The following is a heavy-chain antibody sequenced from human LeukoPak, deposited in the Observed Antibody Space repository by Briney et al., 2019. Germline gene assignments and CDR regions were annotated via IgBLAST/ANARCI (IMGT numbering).Heavy chain of an antibody. CDR3: AKDRGMEVVVVAATFDY. CDR1: GFTFSSYG. CDR2: ISGSGGST. D-gene: IGHD2-15*01. J-gene: IGHJ4*02. V-gene: IGHV3-23*01. Sequence: PGGTLRLSCAASGFTFSSYGMSWVRQAPGPGLEWVSVISGSGGSTYYADSVKGRFTISRDNSKNTLYLQMNSLRAEDTAVYYCAKDRGMEVVVVAATFDYWGQGTLVTVSS.